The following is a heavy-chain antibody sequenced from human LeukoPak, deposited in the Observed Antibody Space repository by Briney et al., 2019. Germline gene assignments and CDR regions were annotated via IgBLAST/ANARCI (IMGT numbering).Heavy chain of an antibody. CDR2: NYTGDSDS. V-gene: IGHV5-51*01. CDR3: ARQFDYGDYEGGYFDY. CDR1: GYSFTSYW. D-gene: IGHD4-17*01. Sequence: GDPPKISCKGSGYSFTSYWIGWVRPIPGKGLEWMGINYTGDSDSRYSPSFQGKVSISADKSLSTAYLQWSSLKASDTAMYYCARQFDYGDYEGGYFDYWGQGTLVTVSS. J-gene: IGHJ4*02.